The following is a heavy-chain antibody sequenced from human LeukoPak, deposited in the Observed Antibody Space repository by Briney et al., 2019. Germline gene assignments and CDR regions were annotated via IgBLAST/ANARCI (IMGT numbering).Heavy chain of an antibody. Sequence: SETLSLTCTVCGAYISSDSYYWGWIRQPPGKGLEWIGSIYYSGSTYYNPSLKSPVTISVDTSKNQFSVKLSSVTAADTAVYYCARQLAYCGGDCYPEYFQHWGQGTLVTVSS. CDR2: IYYSGST. CDR1: GAYISSDSYY. CDR3: ARQLAYCGGDCYPEYFQH. V-gene: IGHV4-39*01. D-gene: IGHD2-21*02. J-gene: IGHJ1*01.